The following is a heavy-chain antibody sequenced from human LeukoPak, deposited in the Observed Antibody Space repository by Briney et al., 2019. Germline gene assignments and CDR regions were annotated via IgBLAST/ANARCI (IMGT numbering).Heavy chain of an antibody. J-gene: IGHJ6*04. D-gene: IGHD3-10*01. CDR3: ARDFTYGSGSLDV. Sequence: PSETLSLTCTVSGGSISSYYWSWIRQPPAKGLEWIGYIYYSGSTNYNPSLKSRVTISVDTSKNQFSLKLSSVTAADTAVYYCARDFTYGSGSLDVWGKGTTVTISS. V-gene: IGHV4-59*01. CDR1: GGSISSYY. CDR2: IYYSGST.